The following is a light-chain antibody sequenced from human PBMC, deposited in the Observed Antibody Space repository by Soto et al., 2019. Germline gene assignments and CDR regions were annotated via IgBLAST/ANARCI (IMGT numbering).Light chain of an antibody. CDR1: HDITNY. Sequence: DIQMTQSPSSLSASVGDRVTITCQASHDITNYLNWYQHKPGKAPKLLIYGASNLETGAPSRFSGSGSGTDFTFTISSLQPEDIATYYCQYCDYLPLFGPGTTVDFK. V-gene: IGKV1-33*01. J-gene: IGKJ3*01. CDR3: QYCDYLPL. CDR2: GAS.